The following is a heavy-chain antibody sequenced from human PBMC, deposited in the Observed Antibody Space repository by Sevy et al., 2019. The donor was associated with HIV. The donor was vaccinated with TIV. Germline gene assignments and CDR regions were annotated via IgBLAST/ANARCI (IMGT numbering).Heavy chain of an antibody. CDR2: LSFGCGEI. Sequence: GGSLRLSCAASGFTFSKYSMSWVRQPPGKGLEWVSTLSFGCGEINYAVPVKGRFTISRENSKSSVYLQMNNLRPEDTAVYYCAGEGCTKPHDYWGQGTLVTVSS. D-gene: IGHD2-8*01. CDR3: AGEGCTKPHDY. J-gene: IGHJ4*02. V-gene: IGHV3-23*01. CDR1: GFTFSKYS.